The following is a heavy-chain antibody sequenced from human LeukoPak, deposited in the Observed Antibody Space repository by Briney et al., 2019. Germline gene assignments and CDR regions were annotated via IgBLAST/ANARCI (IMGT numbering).Heavy chain of an antibody. Sequence: HTGGSLRLSCAASGFTVSSNYMSWVRQAPGKGLEWVSVIYSGGSTYYADSVKGRFTLSRDNSKNTLYLQMNSLGAEDTAVYYCAGKSSSWCYWGQGTLVTVSP. CDR3: AGKSSSWCY. CDR2: IYSGGST. D-gene: IGHD6-13*01. V-gene: IGHV3-66*02. J-gene: IGHJ4*02. CDR1: GFTVSSNY.